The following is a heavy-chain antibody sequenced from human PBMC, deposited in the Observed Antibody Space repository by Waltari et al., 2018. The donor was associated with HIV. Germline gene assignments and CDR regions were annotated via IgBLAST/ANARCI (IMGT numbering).Heavy chain of an antibody. D-gene: IGHD6-19*01. CDR3: ARVSLAGWFDP. CDR1: GGSITSGSYS. V-gene: IGHV4-61*02. CDR2: VYTSGTT. Sequence: QVQLQESGPGLVKPSQTLSLTCTVPGGSITSGSYSWSWIRHPAGKGLEWIGRVYTSGTTNYNPSLKSRVTISVDTSKNQISLKMRSVTAADTAVYYCARVSLAGWFDPWGQGTLVTVSS. J-gene: IGHJ5*02.